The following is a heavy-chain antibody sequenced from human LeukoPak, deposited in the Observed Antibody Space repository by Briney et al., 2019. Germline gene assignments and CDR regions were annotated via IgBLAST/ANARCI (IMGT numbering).Heavy chain of an antibody. V-gene: IGHV4-34*01. CDR2: INHSGST. D-gene: IGHD3-10*01. J-gene: IGHJ5*02. CDR3: ARPMVRGVPSWFDP. CDR1: GGSFSGYY. Sequence: PSETLSLTCAVYGGSFSGYYWSWIRQPPGKGLEWIGEINHSGSTNYNPSLKSRVTISVDTSKNQFSLKLSSVTAADTAVYYCARPMVRGVPSWFDPWGQGTLVTVSS.